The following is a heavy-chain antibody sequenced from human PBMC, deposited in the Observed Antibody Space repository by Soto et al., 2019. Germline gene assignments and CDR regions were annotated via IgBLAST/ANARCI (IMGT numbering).Heavy chain of an antibody. J-gene: IGHJ4*02. Sequence: ASVKVSCKASGYTFTSYAMHCVRQAPGQRLEWMGWINAGNGNTKYSQKFQGRVTITMDTSASTAYMELSSLRSEDTAVYYCARDRVTSRGSGIDYWGQGTLVTDSS. CDR1: GYTFTSYA. V-gene: IGHV1-3*01. D-gene: IGHD3-10*01. CDR2: INAGNGNT. CDR3: ARDRVTSRGSGIDY.